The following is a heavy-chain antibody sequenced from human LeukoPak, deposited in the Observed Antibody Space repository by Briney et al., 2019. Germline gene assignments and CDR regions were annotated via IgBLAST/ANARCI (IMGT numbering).Heavy chain of an antibody. V-gene: IGHV3-30*02. CDR1: GVTFSSYG. J-gene: IGHJ4*02. CDR3: AKRKAYYDRSGLDY. D-gene: IGHD3-22*01. Sequence: PGGSLRLSCAASGVTFSSYGMHWVRQAPGKGLEWVTFIHYDGSNKYYADSVKGRFTISRDNSKNTLYLQMNSLRPEDTAVYYCAKRKAYYDRSGLDYWGQGTLVTVSS. CDR2: IHYDGSNK.